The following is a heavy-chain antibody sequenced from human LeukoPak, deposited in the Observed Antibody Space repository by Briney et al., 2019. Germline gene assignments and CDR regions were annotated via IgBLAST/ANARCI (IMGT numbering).Heavy chain of an antibody. CDR2: IVPIFGTA. J-gene: IGHJ4*02. D-gene: IGHD4-17*01. CDR3: ARDPWARDGDYGFDY. Sequence: SVKVSCKASGGTFSSYTISWVRQAPGQGLEWMGRIVPIFGTANYAQKFQGRVTITTDESTSTAYMELSSLRSEDTAVYYCARDPWARDGDYGFDYWGQGTLVTVSS. CDR1: GGTFSSYT. V-gene: IGHV1-69*05.